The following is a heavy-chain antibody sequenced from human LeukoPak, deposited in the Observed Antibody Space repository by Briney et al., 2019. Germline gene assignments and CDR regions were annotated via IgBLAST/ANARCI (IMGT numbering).Heavy chain of an antibody. Sequence: GGSLRLSCAASGFTFSSYSMNWVCQAPGKGLEWVSSISSSSSYIYYADSVKGRFTISRDNAKNSLYLQMNSLRAEDTAVYYCARAPHYYESAFDIWGQGTMVTVSS. V-gene: IGHV3-21*01. CDR1: GFTFSSYS. CDR2: ISSSSSYI. J-gene: IGHJ3*02. CDR3: ARAPHYYESAFDI. D-gene: IGHD3-22*01.